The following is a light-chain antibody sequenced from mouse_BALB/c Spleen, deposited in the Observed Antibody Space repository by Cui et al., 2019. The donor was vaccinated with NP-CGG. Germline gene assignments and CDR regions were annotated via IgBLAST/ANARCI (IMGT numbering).Light chain of an antibody. CDR3: ALWYSNHWV. Sequence: AVVIQESALTTSPGETVTLTCRSSTGAVTTSNYANWVQEKPDHLFTGLMGGTNNRTPGVPARFSGSLIGDKAALTITGTQTEDEAIYFCALWYSNHWVFGGGTKLTVL. J-gene: IGLJ1*01. CDR2: GTN. CDR1: TGAVTTSNY. V-gene: IGLV1*01.